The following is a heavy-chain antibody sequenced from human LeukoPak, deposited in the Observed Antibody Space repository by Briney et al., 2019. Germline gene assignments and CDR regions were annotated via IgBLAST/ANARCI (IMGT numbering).Heavy chain of an antibody. Sequence: GASVKVSCKASGYTFTSYGISRVRQAPGQGLEWMGWISAYNGNTNYAQKLQGRVTMTTATSTSTAYMELRSLRSDDTAVYYCAGVKGAYYYDSSGYYWDAFDIWGQGTMVTVSS. CDR3: AGVKGAYYYDSSGYYWDAFDI. D-gene: IGHD3-22*01. J-gene: IGHJ3*02. V-gene: IGHV1-18*01. CDR1: GYTFTSYG. CDR2: ISAYNGNT.